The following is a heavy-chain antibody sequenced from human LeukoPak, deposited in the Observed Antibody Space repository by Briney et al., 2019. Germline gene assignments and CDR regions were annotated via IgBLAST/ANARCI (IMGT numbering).Heavy chain of an antibody. V-gene: IGHV3-21*01. D-gene: IGHD1-1*01. CDR3: ARVSGRLERQSDLDY. CDR2: ISGYSTYI. J-gene: IGHJ4*02. Sequence: GGSLRLSCAASGFTFASYSMNWVRQAPGKGLEGVSSISGYSTYIYNAGSVKGRFTISRDNAQASLYLQMISLRADDTAVYYCARVSGRLERQSDLDYWGQGTLVIVSS. CDR1: GFTFASYS.